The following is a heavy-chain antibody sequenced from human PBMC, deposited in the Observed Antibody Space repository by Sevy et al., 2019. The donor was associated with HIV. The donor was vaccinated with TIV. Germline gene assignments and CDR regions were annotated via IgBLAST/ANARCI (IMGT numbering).Heavy chain of an antibody. V-gene: IGHV3-72*01. CDR3: ATHAGIAAAGRVFDY. CDR1: GFTFSDHY. J-gene: IGHJ4*02. Sequence: GGSLRLSCAASGFTFSDHYMEWVRQAPGKGLEWVGRIRNEADSYTTEYAGSVKGRFTISTDDSKNSLYLLMNSLKTEDTAVYYCATHAGIAAAGRVFDYWGQGTLVTVSS. D-gene: IGHD6-13*01. CDR2: IRNEADSYTT.